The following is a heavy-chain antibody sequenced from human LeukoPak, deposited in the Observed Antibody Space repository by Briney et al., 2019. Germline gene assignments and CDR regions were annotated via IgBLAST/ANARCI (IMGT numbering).Heavy chain of an antibody. D-gene: IGHD5-18*01. J-gene: IGHJ5*02. CDR3: APRGDKKHSYGYGKWFDP. Sequence: SETLSLTCAVYGGSFSTYYWSWIRQPPGKGLEWTGEINYSGSTNYNASLKSRVTISIDTSKNQFSLRLSSVTAADTAVYYCAPRGDKKHSYGYGKWFDPWGQGTRVNVSS. CDR1: GGSFSTYY. V-gene: IGHV4-34*01. CDR2: INYSGST.